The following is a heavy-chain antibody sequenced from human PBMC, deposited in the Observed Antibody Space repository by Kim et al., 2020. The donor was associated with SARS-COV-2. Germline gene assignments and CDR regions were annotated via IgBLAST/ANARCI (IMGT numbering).Heavy chain of an antibody. CDR1: GGSFSGYY. Sequence: SETLSLTCAVYGGSFSGYYWSWIRQPPGKGLEWIGEINHSGSTNYNPSLKSRVTISVDTSKNQFSLKLSSVTAADTAVYYCARSWSDGYTIFGVVKSSYYYYGMDVWGQGTTVTVSS. D-gene: IGHD3-3*01. V-gene: IGHV4-34*01. J-gene: IGHJ6*02. CDR3: ARSWSDGYTIFGVVKSSYYYYGMDV. CDR2: INHSGST.